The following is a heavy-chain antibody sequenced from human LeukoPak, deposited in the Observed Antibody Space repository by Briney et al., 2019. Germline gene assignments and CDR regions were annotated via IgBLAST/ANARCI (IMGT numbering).Heavy chain of an antibody. V-gene: IGHV3-30-3*01. CDR1: GFTFSSYA. Sequence: PGRSLRLSCAASGFTFSSYAMHWVRQTPGKGLEWVAVISYDGSNTYYADSVKGRFTISRDNSKNTQYLQMNSLRAEDTAVYYCARDYWGIVGVTSLFDYWGQGTLVTVSS. D-gene: IGHD1-26*01. CDR3: ARDYWGIVGVTSLFDY. CDR2: ISYDGSNT. J-gene: IGHJ4*02.